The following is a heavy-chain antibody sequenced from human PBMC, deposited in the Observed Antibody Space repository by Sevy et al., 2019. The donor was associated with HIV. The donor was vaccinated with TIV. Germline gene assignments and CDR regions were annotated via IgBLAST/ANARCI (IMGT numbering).Heavy chain of an antibody. J-gene: IGHJ6*02. CDR1: GFTFSGSA. CDR3: SRQRVLPWFGEFLDYYYYCMDV. Sequence: GGSLRLSCAASGFTFSGSAMHWVRQASGKGLEWVGRIRSKANSYATAYAASVKGRFTISRDDSKNTANLKLNSLKTDETARNYCSRQRVLPWFGEFLDYYYYCMDVWGQGTTVTVSS. D-gene: IGHD3-10*01. CDR2: IRSKANSYAT. V-gene: IGHV3-73*01.